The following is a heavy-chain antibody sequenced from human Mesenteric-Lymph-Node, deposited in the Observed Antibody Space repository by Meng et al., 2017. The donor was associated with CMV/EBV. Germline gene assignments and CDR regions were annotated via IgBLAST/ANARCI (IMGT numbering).Heavy chain of an antibody. Sequence: ASVKVSCKASGYTFTGYYMHWVRQAPGQGLEWMGWINPNSGGTNYAQKFQGRVTMTRDTSISTAYMELSSLRSEDTAVYYCAGVGDYTYGMDVWGQGTTVTVSS. V-gene: IGHV1-2*02. J-gene: IGHJ6*02. CDR2: INPNSGGT. CDR3: AGVGDYTYGMDV. CDR1: GYTFTGYY.